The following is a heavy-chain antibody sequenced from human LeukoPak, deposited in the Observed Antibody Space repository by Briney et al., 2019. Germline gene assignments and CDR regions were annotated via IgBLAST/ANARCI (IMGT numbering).Heavy chain of an antibody. CDR1: GFAFSNYP. Sequence: GRSLRLSCAASGFAFSNYPMHWVRQAPGKGLVWVALISYDVDNKYYADSVKGRFTISRDNSKNTLYLQINSLRAEDTAVYYCARAWGYDSFDIWGQGTMVTVSS. V-gene: IGHV3-30-3*01. D-gene: IGHD7-27*01. CDR2: ISYDVDNK. J-gene: IGHJ3*02. CDR3: ARAWGYDSFDI.